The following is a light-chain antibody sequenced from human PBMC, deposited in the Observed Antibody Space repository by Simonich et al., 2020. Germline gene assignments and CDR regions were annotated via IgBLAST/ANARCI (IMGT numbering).Light chain of an antibody. CDR3: SSYTSSSTWV. CDR2: DVS. Sequence: QSALTQPASASGSPGQSITISCTGTSSDVGSYNLVSWYQQHPGKAPKLMIYDVSNRPSGVSNRFSGSKSGNTASLTISGLQAEDEADYYCSSYTSSSTWVFGGGTKLTVL. CDR1: SSDVGSYNL. J-gene: IGLJ3*02. V-gene: IGLV2-14*02.